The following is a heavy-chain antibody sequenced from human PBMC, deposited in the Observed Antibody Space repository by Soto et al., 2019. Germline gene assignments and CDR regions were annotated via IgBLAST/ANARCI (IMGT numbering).Heavy chain of an antibody. V-gene: IGHV4-59*01. CDR1: GGSISSYY. CDR3: ARAGYYDSRGYFLDY. Sequence: SETLSLTCTVSGGSISSYYWSWIRQPPGKGLEWIGYIYYSGSTNYNPSLKGRVTISVDTSKNQFSLRMRSVTAADTAVYYCARAGYYDSRGYFLDYWGQGTVVTVPQ. J-gene: IGHJ4*02. CDR2: IYYSGST. D-gene: IGHD3-22*01.